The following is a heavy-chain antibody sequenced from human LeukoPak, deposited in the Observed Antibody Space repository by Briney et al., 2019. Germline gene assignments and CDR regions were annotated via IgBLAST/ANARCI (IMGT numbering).Heavy chain of an antibody. D-gene: IGHD4-17*01. CDR3: ARGERGDYRFPH. J-gene: IGHJ1*01. Sequence: SETLSLTCAVYGGSFSGYYWRWIRQPPGKGLEWIGEINHSGSTNYNPSLKSRVTISVDTSKNQFSLKLSSVTAADTAVYYCARGERGDYRFPHWGQGTLVTVSS. CDR1: GGSFSGYY. V-gene: IGHV4-34*01. CDR2: INHSGST.